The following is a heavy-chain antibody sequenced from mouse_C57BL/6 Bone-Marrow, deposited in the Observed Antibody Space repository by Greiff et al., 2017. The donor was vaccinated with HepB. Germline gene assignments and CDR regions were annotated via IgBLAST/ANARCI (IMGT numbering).Heavy chain of an antibody. V-gene: IGHV5-6*01. J-gene: IGHJ2*01. D-gene: IGHD1-1*01. Sequence: EVQLMESGGDLVKPGGSLKLSCAASGFTFSSYGMSWVRQTPDKRLEWVATISSGGSYTYYPDSVKGRFTISRDNAKNTLYLRMSSLKSEDTAMYYSARHYYGSSPYYFDYWGQGTTLTVSS. CDR3: ARHYYGSSPYYFDY. CDR2: ISSGGSYT. CDR1: GFTFSSYG.